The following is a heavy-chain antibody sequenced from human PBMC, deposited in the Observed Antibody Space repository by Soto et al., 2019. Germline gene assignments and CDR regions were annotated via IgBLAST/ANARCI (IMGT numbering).Heavy chain of an antibody. CDR1: EDTFRNYA. V-gene: IGHV1-69*06. CDR2: IIPIFGTA. D-gene: IGHD3-22*01. Sequence: QVELVQSGAEVKKPGSSVKGSCQASEDTFRNYAISWVRQAPGQGLEWMGGIIPIFGTANYAQTFQGRVMIGADTSANTVCMELRSLRSEDTAVYYCASTKYGSSAYSYWYLGLWGRGTMVTVSS. CDR3: ASTKYGSSAYSYWYLGL. J-gene: IGHJ2*01.